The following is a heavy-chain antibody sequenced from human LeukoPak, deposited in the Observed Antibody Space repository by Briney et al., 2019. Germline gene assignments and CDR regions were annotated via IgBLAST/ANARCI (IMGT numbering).Heavy chain of an antibody. CDR3: AREVGYEVLNFDY. CDR2: INHSGST. V-gene: IGHV4-34*01. Sequence: PSETLSLTCAVYGGSFSGYYWSWIRQPPGKGLEWIGEINHSGSTNYNPSLKSRVTISVDTSKNQFSLKLSSVTAADTAVYYCAREVGYEVLNFDYWGQGTLVTVSS. D-gene: IGHD2-2*01. J-gene: IGHJ4*02. CDR1: GGSFSGYY.